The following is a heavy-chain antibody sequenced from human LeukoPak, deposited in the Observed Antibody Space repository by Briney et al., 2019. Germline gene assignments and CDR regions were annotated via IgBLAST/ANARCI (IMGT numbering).Heavy chain of an antibody. CDR3: ARRVAASPNYSSSWRGNWFDP. CDR1: RGTFSSYA. Sequence: SVKVSCKASRGTFSSYAISWVRQAPGQGLEWMGGIIPIFGTANYAQKFQGRVTITTDESTSTAYMELSSLRSEDTAVYYCARRVAASPNYSSSWRGNWFDPWGQGTLVTVSS. V-gene: IGHV1-69*05. J-gene: IGHJ5*02. CDR2: IIPIFGTA. D-gene: IGHD6-13*01.